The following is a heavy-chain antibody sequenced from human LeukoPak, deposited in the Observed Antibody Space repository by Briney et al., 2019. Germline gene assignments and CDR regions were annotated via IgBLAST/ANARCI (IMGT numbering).Heavy chain of an antibody. J-gene: IGHJ4*02. CDR2: IKPNGTEK. V-gene: IGHV3-7*01. Sequence: GGSLRLSCAASGFLFSNYWMSWVRQAPGKGLEWVANIKPNGTEKYYVDSLKGRFTISRDNAKNSLYLQMNSLRVEDTAVYYCARGGNSSWDYWGQGALVTVSS. CDR1: GFLFSNYW. CDR3: ARGGNSSWDY. D-gene: IGHD6-6*01.